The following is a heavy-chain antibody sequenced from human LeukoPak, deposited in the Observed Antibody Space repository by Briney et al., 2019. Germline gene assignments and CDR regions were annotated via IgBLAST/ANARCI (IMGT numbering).Heavy chain of an antibody. CDR2: IYYSGST. Sequence: PSETLSLTCTVSGGSISSYYWSWIRQPPGKGLEWIGYIYYSGSTNYNPSLKSRVTISVDTSKNQFSLKLSSVTAADTAVYYCARDGVVTSPYYYYGMDVWGQGTTVTVSS. CDR3: ARDGVVTSPYYYYGMDV. D-gene: IGHD4-23*01. V-gene: IGHV4-59*01. CDR1: GGSISSYY. J-gene: IGHJ6*02.